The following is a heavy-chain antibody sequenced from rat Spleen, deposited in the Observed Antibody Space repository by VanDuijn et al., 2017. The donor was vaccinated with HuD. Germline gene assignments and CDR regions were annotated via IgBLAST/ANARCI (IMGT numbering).Heavy chain of an antibody. J-gene: IGHJ2*01. CDR2: LTNTGGST. D-gene: IGHD1-1*01. CDR1: GFTFTNYW. Sequence: EEQLVESGGGVVQPGRSLKLSCVASGFTFTNYWMNCIRLAPGKGLEWAASLTNTGGSTYSPDSVKGRFTIPRDNAKSTLYLHMNSLRSEDTATYYCATTPLYYSGDPYYFDYWGQGVMVTVSS. CDR3: ATTPLYYSGDPYYFDY. V-gene: IGHV5-31*01.